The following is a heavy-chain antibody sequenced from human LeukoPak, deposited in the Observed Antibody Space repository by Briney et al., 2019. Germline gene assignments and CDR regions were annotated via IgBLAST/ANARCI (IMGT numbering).Heavy chain of an antibody. CDR1: GFAFDNFG. D-gene: IGHD6-19*01. CDR3: AKDIGSGGTLAGFDY. Sequence: PGESLRLSCDVSGFAFDNFGMHWVRQAPGKGLEWVGGITWNGGTIGYPDSVKGRFTISRDNAKRSLYLQMNSLIPEDTAFYYCAKDIGSGGTLAGFDYWGQGTLVTVSS. V-gene: IGHV3-9*01. CDR2: ITWNGGTI. J-gene: IGHJ4*02.